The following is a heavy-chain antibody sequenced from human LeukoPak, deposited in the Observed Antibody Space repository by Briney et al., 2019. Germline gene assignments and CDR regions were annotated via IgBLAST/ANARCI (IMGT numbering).Heavy chain of an antibody. CDR1: GFTFSNSW. V-gene: IGHV3-74*01. CDR3: AKYYSSSWSNFDY. CDR2: INSDGSRV. D-gene: IGHD6-13*01. J-gene: IGHJ4*02. Sequence: PGGSLRLSCEASGFTFSNSWMHWVRQAPGKGLVWVSRINSDGSRVRYADSVKGRFTISRDNAKNTLYLQMNSLRAEDTAVYYCAKYYSSSWSNFDYWGQGALVTVSS.